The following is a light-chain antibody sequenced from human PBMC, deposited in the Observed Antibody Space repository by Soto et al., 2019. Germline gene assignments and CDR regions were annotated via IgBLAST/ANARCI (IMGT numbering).Light chain of an antibody. CDR3: GSYSSSNTPNV. CDR1: GNDVGGHNY. CDR2: DVS. V-gene: IGLV2-14*03. J-gene: IGLJ1*01. Sequence: QSVLTQPASVSGSPGQSITISCTGTGNDVGGHNYVSWYQQHPGKAPKLMIYDVSHRPSGVSDRFSGSKSGNTASLTISGLQTEDEAGYFCGSYSSSNTPNVFRTGTKVPVL.